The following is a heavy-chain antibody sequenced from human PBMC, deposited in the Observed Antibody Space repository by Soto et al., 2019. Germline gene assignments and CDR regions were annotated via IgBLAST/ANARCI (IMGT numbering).Heavy chain of an antibody. J-gene: IGHJ6*02. CDR1: GFTFSSYS. CDR3: ARDRSMESDFWSGYSYYYYGMDV. D-gene: IGHD3-3*01. CDR2: ISSSSSTI. V-gene: IGHV3-48*02. Sequence: GGSLRLSCAASGFTFSSYSMNWVRQAPGKGLEWVSYISSSSSTIYYADSVKGRFTISRDNAKNSLYLQMNSLRDEDTAVYYCARDRSMESDFWSGYSYYYYGMDVWGQGTTVTVSS.